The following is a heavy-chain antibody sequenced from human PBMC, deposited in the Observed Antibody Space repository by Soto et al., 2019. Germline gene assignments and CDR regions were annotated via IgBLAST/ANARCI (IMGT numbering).Heavy chain of an antibody. Sequence: GASVKVSCRASGGTFSRYAISWVRQAPGQGLEWMGGIIPPFSIANYTQTFQGRVTMTADKSTSTAYMQPSSLRSEDTAVYYCARTYNWNYARGSQCLDHWGQGTLVPVSP. CDR1: GGTFSRYA. CDR3: ARTYNWNYARGSQCLDH. V-gene: IGHV1-69*10. J-gene: IGHJ4*02. D-gene: IGHD1-7*01. CDR2: IIPPFSIA.